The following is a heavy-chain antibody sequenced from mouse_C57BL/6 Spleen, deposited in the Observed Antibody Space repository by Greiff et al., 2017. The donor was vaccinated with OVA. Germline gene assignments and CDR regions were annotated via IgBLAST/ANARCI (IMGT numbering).Heavy chain of an antibody. V-gene: IGHV1-62-2*01. Sequence: VMLVESGAELVKPGASVKLSCKASGFTFTEYTIHWVKQRSGQGLEWIGWFYPGSGSTKYNEKFKDKATLTADKSSSTVYMVLSRLTSEDSAVYFCARHVRGAGYLFDYWGQGTTLTVSS. D-gene: IGHD1-2*01. CDR1: GFTFTEYT. CDR3: ARHVRGAGYLFDY. CDR2: FYPGSGST. J-gene: IGHJ2*01.